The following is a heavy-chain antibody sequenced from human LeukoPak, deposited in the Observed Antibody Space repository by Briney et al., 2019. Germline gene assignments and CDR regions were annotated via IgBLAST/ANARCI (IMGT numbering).Heavy chain of an antibody. CDR2: IDTKTGNP. J-gene: IGHJ4*02. V-gene: IGHV7-4-1*02. CDR1: GYTFSSCA. CDR3: AIHPSDSSGYFSY. Sequence: ASVKVSCKASGYTFSSCAINWVRQAPGRGLEYMGWIDTKTGNPTYAQGFTGRFVFSLDTSVSTAYLQISSLEAEDTAVYYCAIHPSDSSGYFSYWGQGALVTVSS. D-gene: IGHD3-22*01.